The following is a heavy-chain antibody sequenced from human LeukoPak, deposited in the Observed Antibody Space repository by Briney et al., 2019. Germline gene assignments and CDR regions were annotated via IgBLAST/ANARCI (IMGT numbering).Heavy chain of an antibody. CDR2: IHHSGRT. D-gene: IGHD3-10*01. Sequence: SETLSLTCIVSNYSISSDYYWGWIRQPPGKGLEWIGSIHHSGRTYYNPSLKSRVTISVDTSKNQFSLKLSSVTAADTAVYYCARHGRRQYYYGSGTIDYWGQGTLVTVSS. V-gene: IGHV4-38-2*02. CDR3: ARHGRRQYYYGSGTIDY. J-gene: IGHJ4*02. CDR1: NYSISSDYY.